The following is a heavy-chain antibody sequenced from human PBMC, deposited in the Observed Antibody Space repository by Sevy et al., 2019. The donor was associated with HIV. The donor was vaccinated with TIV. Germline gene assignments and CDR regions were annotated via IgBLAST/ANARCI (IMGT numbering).Heavy chain of an antibody. V-gene: IGHV3-23*01. CDR1: GSTVNPYA. CDR3: VKERVGYISSWYYFDY. D-gene: IGHD6-13*01. Sequence: RGSLRLSCIASGSTVNPYAMSWVRQAPGKGLEWVAVINNSGGSTDYADSVRGRFSISRDNPNVYLEMNSLRVEDTADYYCVKERVGYISSWYYFDYWGQGTLVTVSS. CDR2: INNSGGST. J-gene: IGHJ4*02.